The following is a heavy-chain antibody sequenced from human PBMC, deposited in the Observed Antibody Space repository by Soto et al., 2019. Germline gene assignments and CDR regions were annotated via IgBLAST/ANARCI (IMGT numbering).Heavy chain of an antibody. CDR2: IHYSGST. Sequence: VTLSLTCTVSGGSSTNNNSYWGWIRQPPGKGLEWIGSIHYSGSTYYNPSLKSRVTVSVDTSKNQFSLKLSSVTAADTAVYYCAVRSGSNWYYFYYGMDVWGQGTTVTVSS. J-gene: IGHJ6*02. CDR3: AVRSGSNWYYFYYGMDV. D-gene: IGHD4-4*01. V-gene: IGHV4-39*01. CDR1: GGSSTNNNSY.